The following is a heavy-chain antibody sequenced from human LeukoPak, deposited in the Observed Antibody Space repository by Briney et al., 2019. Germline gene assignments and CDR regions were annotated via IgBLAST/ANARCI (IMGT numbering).Heavy chain of an antibody. CDR1: GFTFSSYW. D-gene: IGHD3-16*01. J-gene: IGHJ4*02. CDR2: IYSGGST. Sequence: GGSLRLSCAASGFTFSSYWMSWVRQAPGKGLEWVSVIYSGGSTYYADSVKGRFTISRHNSKNTLYLQMNSLRAEDTAVYYCARGGDGNYFDYWGQGTLVTVSS. V-gene: IGHV3-53*04. CDR3: ARGGDGNYFDY.